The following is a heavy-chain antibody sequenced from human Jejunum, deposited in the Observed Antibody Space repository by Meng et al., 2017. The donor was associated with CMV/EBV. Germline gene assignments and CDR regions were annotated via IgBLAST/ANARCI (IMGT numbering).Heavy chain of an antibody. CDR2: MNPNRGTT. J-gene: IGHJ4*02. D-gene: IGHD6-19*01. V-gene: IGHV1-8*01. CDR1: GYTVTSYD. Sequence: QVHVVQSGAEVKKPGASVKVSCKASGYTVTSYDINWVRQGTGQGLEWMGWMNPNRGTTGYAQKFQGRVTMTRNISKSTAYMDLSSLRSEDTAVYYCATGVADFEYWGQGTLVTVSS. CDR3: ATGVADFEY.